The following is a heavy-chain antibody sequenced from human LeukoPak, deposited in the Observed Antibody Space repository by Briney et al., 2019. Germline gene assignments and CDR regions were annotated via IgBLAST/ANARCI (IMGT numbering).Heavy chain of an antibody. Sequence: GGSLRLSCAASGFTFSSYAMHWVRQAPGKGLEWVAVISNDGSHKYYADSVKGRFTTSRDNPKNTLYLQMNSLRAEDTAVYYCARAGSSSSDYYYYGMDVWGQGTTVTVSS. D-gene: IGHD6-6*01. CDR2: ISNDGSHK. J-gene: IGHJ6*02. CDR1: GFTFSSYA. V-gene: IGHV3-30*04. CDR3: ARAGSSSSDYYYYGMDV.